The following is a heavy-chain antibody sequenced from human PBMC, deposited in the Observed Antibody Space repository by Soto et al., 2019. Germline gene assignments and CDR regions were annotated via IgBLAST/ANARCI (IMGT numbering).Heavy chain of an antibody. CDR1: GFTFSSYD. Sequence: GGSLRLSCAASGFTFSSYDMHWVRQATGKGLEWVSAIGTAGDTYYPGSVKGRFTISRENAKNSLYLQMNSLRAEDTAVYYCARAPLAAVAGFFDYWGQGTLVTVSS. J-gene: IGHJ4*02. CDR3: ARAPLAAVAGFFDY. CDR2: IGTAGDT. D-gene: IGHD6-19*01. V-gene: IGHV3-13*01.